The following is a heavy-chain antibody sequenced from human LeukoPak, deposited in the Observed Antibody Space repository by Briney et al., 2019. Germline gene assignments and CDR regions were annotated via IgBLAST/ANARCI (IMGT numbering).Heavy chain of an antibody. CDR3: ARGMVTTETNWFDP. Sequence: SQTLSLTCTVSGGSITRYYWNWIRQPPGKGLEYIGYMYYSGSTNYNPSLKSRVTISVDTSKNQFSLKLSSVTAADTAVYYCARGMVTTETNWFDPWGQGTLVTVSS. J-gene: IGHJ5*02. V-gene: IGHV4-59*01. CDR2: MYYSGST. D-gene: IGHD4-17*01. CDR1: GGSITRYY.